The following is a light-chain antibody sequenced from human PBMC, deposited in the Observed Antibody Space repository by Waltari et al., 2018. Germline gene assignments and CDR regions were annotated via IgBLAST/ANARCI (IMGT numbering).Light chain of an antibody. CDR1: QSGSSTS. J-gene: IGKJ2*01. CDR2: DTS. V-gene: IGKV3-11*01. Sequence: DIVFTQSPATLSLSPGDRATLSCSARQSGSSTSFAWYQQEPGQAPRLLIYDTSNRATGVPARFSGSGSETDFAAANSSLEPEDCAVYYCQQRSNWPARYTFGQGTKLEIK. CDR3: QQRSNWPARYT.